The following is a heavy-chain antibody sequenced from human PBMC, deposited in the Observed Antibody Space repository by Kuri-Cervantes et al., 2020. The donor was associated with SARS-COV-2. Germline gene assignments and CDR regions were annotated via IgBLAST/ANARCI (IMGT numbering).Heavy chain of an antibody. CDR1: GGSISSYY. CDR2: IYYSGST. V-gene: IGHV4-59*01. CDR3: AGSSGWYTYYYYGMDV. D-gene: IGHD6-19*01. Sequence: GSLRLSCTVSGGSISSYYWSWIRQPPGKGLEWIGYIYYSGSTNYNPSLKSRVTISVDTSKSQFSLKLSSVTAADTAVYYCAGSSGWYTYYYYGMDVWGQGTTVTVSS. J-gene: IGHJ6*02.